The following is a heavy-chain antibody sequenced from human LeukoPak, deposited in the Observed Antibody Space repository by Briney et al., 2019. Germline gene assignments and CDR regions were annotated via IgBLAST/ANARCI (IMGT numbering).Heavy chain of an antibody. J-gene: IGHJ4*02. Sequence: SETLSLTCGVYDGSFNDYCWSWIRQPPGKGLEWIGEINHSGSTNHNPSLKSRVTISVDTSKNQFSLKLSSVTAADTAVYYCARGPYSGYGRFDYWGQGTLVTVSS. D-gene: IGHD5-12*01. V-gene: IGHV4-34*01. CDR2: INHSGST. CDR1: DGSFNDYC. CDR3: ARGPYSGYGRFDY.